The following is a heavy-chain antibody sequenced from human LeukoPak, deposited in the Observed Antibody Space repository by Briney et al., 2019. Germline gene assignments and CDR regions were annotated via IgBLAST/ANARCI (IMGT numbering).Heavy chain of an antibody. CDR1: GGSFSGYY. D-gene: IGHD3-10*01. J-gene: IGHJ5*02. CDR2: INHSGST. CDR3: AREQRQGYYGSGSYYNVFDP. V-gene: IGHV4-34*01. Sequence: SETLSLTCAVYGGSFSGYYWSWIRQPPGKGLEWIGEINHSGSTNYNPSLKSRVTISVDTSKNQFSLKLSSVTAADTAVYYCAREQRQGYYGSGSYYNVFDPWGQGTLVTVSS.